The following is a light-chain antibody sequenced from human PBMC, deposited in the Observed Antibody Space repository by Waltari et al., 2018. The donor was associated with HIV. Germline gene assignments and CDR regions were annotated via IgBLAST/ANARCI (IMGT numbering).Light chain of an antibody. CDR3: CTYGGSTTPVL. J-gene: IGLJ2*01. Sequence: QSALTQPASVSGSPGQSITISCTGTSSDFVSWYQQYPGNAPKVMVYEVNKRPSGVSSLFSGSKSGNTASLTISGLQAGDEADYYCCTYGGSTTPVLFGGGTKLTVL. CDR2: EVN. CDR1: SSDF. V-gene: IGLV2-23*02.